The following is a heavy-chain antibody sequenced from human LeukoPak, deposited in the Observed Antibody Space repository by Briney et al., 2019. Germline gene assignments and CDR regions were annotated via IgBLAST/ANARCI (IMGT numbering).Heavy chain of an antibody. CDR2: ISSSGSTI. CDR3: ARDLDYYGSGSSYAFDI. Sequence: GSLRLSCAASGFPFSDYYMSWIRQAPGKGLEWVSYISSSGSTIYYADSVKGRFTISRDNAKNSLYLQMNSLRAEDTAVYYCARDLDYYGSGSSYAFDIWGQGTMVTVSS. J-gene: IGHJ3*02. D-gene: IGHD3-10*01. CDR1: GFPFSDYY. V-gene: IGHV3-11*01.